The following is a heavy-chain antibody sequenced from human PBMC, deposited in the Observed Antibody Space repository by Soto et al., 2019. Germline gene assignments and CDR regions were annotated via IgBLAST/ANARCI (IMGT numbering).Heavy chain of an antibody. CDR3: ARHYCSGGSCYYVGKGFFDY. Sequence: QVQLVESGGGVVQPGRSLRLSCAASGFTVSSYGMHWVRQAPGTGLEWVAVIWYDGSNKYYADSGKGRFTISRDNSKNKLYLQMISLRAEDKAAYSWARHYCSGGSCYYVGKGFFDYWGQGTLVTVSS. V-gene: IGHV3-33*01. D-gene: IGHD2-15*01. CDR1: GFTVSSYG. J-gene: IGHJ4*02. CDR2: IWYDGSNK.